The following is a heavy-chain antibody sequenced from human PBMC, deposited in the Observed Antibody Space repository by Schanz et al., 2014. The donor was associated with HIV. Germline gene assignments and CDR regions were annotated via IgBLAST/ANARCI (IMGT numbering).Heavy chain of an antibody. J-gene: IGHJ3*02. CDR3: AKDMGSGSYEAFDI. CDR2: ITWNSGSK. CDR1: GFTFDDYA. Sequence: EVQLVESGGGLVQPGGSLTLSCAASGFTFDDYAMHWVRQAPGKGLEWVSGITWNSGSKGYADSVKGRFTISRDNAKNFLYLQMNSLRAEDTALYYCAKDMGSGSYEAFDIWGQGTMVTVSS. D-gene: IGHD1-26*01. V-gene: IGHV3-9*01.